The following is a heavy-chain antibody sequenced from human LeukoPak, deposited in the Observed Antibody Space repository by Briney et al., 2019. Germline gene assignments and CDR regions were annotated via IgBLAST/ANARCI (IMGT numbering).Heavy chain of an antibody. CDR3: TRVADSGDYSDY. J-gene: IGHJ4*02. D-gene: IGHD3-10*01. CDR2: ITRSGDNT. Sequence: GGSLRLSCAASGFTFSSYAMRWVRQAPGKGLEFVSTITRSGDNTYYANAVRGRFTVSRDNSKNTLLLQVASLRPEDMAVYYCTRVADSGDYSDYWGQGTLVTVSS. V-gene: IGHV3-64*01. CDR1: GFTFSSYA.